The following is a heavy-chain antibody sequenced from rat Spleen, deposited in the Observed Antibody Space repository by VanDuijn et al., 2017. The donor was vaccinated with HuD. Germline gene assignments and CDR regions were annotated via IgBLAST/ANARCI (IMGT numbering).Heavy chain of an antibody. V-gene: IGHV5-7*01. CDR2: INYEGSST. CDR3: TRGGEVDVDYFDY. D-gene: IGHD3-7*01. Sequence: EVQLVESGGGLIQPGRSLKLSCAASGFTFSDYNMAWVRQAPKKGLDWVATINYEGSSTYYGDSVEVRFTIFRDNTKNNLDLQMNSLRSEDTATYYFTRGGEVDVDYFDYWGQGVMVTVSS. J-gene: IGHJ2*01. CDR1: GFTFSDYN.